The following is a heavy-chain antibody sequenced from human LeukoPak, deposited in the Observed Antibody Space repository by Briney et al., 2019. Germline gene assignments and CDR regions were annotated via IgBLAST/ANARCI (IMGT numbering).Heavy chain of an antibody. Sequence: SETLSLTCAVSGYSISSGYYWGWIRQPPGKGLERIGSIYHSGSTYYNPSLKSRVTISVDTSKNQFSLKLSSVTAADTAAYYCARVRFLEWSPQYYFDYWGQGTLVTVSS. CDR2: IYHSGST. V-gene: IGHV4-38-2*01. D-gene: IGHD3-3*01. J-gene: IGHJ4*02. CDR1: GYSISSGYY. CDR3: ARVRFLEWSPQYYFDY.